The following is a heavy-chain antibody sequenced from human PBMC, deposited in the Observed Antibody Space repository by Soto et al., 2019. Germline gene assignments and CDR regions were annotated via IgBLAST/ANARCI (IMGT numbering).Heavy chain of an antibody. CDR2: ISYDGSNK. Sequence: GGSLRLSCAASGFTFSSYGMHWVRQAPGKGLEWVAVISYDGSNKYYADSVKGRFTISRDNSKNTLYLQMNSLRAEDTDGYYCAKVTYDSSGYYDYYYYYGMDXWGQGTTVTVSS. J-gene: IGHJ6*02. V-gene: IGHV3-30*18. D-gene: IGHD3-22*01. CDR3: AKVTYDSSGYYDYYYYYGMDX. CDR1: GFTFSSYG.